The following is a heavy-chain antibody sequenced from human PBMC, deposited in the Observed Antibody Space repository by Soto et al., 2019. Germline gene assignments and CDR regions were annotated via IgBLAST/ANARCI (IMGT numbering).Heavy chain of an antibody. Sequence: SETLSLTCAVYGGSFSGYYWSWIRQPPGKGLEWIGEINHSGSTNYNPSLKSRVTISVDTSKNQFSLKLSSVTAADTAVYYCARGRRREAARLPYYYYYGMDVWGQGTTVTVSS. V-gene: IGHV4-34*01. CDR3: ARGRRREAARLPYYYYYGMDV. D-gene: IGHD6-6*01. CDR1: GGSFSGYY. CDR2: INHSGST. J-gene: IGHJ6*02.